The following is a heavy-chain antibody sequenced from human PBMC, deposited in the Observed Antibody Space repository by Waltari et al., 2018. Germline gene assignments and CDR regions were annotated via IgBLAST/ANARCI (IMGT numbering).Heavy chain of an antibody. J-gene: IGHJ4*02. Sequence: QVHLVESGGGVVQPGGSLRLSCEASGFTFNNYYMHWVRQAPDKGLEWVSSIRYDGNNIYYADSVKGRFTISRDNSKNTLYLQMNSLRAEDTAMYYCAKDRGISGSYYTLHYWGRGTLVTVSS. V-gene: IGHV3-30*02. CDR3: AKDRGISGSYYTLHY. D-gene: IGHD1-26*01. CDR1: GFTFNNYY. CDR2: IRYDGNNI.